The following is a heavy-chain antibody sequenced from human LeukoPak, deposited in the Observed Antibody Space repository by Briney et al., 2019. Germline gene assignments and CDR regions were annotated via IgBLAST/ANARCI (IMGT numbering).Heavy chain of an antibody. CDR1: GFTSSSYW. Sequence: GGSLRLSCAASGFTSSSYWMHWVRQAPGKGPVWVSRINSDGSSTSYADSVKGRFTISRDNAKNTLYLQMNSLRAEDTAVYYCSRVRDSSGYFLLDAFDIWGQGTMVTVSS. CDR3: SRVRDSSGYFLLDAFDI. D-gene: IGHD3-22*01. CDR2: INSDGSST. J-gene: IGHJ3*02. V-gene: IGHV3-74*01.